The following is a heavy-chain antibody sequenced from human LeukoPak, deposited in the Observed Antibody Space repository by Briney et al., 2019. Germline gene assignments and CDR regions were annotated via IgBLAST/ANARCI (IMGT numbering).Heavy chain of an antibody. V-gene: IGHV3-21*01. CDR3: ARDLSATARAYDY. CDR1: GFILSDYN. Sequence: GGSLRLSCAASGFILSDYNMNWVRQAPGKGLEWVSSIAISGSYINYADSVKGRFTISRDNAKNSLYLQMNSLRAEDTAVYYCARDLSATARAYDYWGQGTLVTVSS. CDR2: IAISGSYI. J-gene: IGHJ4*02. D-gene: IGHD1-26*01.